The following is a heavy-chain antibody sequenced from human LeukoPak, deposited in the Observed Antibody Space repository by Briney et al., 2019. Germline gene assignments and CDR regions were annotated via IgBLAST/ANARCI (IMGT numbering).Heavy chain of an antibody. CDR1: GFTFSSYA. J-gene: IGHJ4*02. D-gene: IGHD3-10*01. CDR3: AKDRMRYYGSGSYTVFDY. Sequence: GGSLRLSCAVSGFTFSSYAMNWVRQAPGKGLEWVSAISGSGGSTYYADSVKGRFTISRDNSKNTLYLQMNSLRAEDTALYYGAKDRMRYYGSGSYTVFDYWGQGTLVTVSS. V-gene: IGHV3-23*01. CDR2: ISGSGGST.